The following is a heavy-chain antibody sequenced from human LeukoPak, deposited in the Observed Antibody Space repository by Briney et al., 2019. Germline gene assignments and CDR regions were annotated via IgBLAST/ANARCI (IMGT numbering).Heavy chain of an antibody. Sequence: GGSLRLSCAASGFPFSSNWMHWVRQAPGKGLVWVSRINSDGSSPHYADSVKGRFTISRDNSKNTLYLQMNSLRAEDTAVYYCARGHCGGDCYPSDYWGQGTLVTVSS. V-gene: IGHV3-74*01. D-gene: IGHD2-21*02. CDR3: ARGHCGGDCYPSDY. CDR2: INSDGSSP. CDR1: GFPFSSNW. J-gene: IGHJ4*02.